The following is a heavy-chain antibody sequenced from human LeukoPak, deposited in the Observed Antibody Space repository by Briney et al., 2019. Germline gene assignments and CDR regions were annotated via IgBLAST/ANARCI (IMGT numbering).Heavy chain of an antibody. CDR3: ARAARSGNWNFLDY. D-gene: IGHD1-1*01. V-gene: IGHV3-30-3*01. CDR2: ISYDGSNK. Sequence: GGSLRLSCAASGFTFSSYAMHWVRQAPGKGLEWVAVISYDGSNKYYADSVKGRFTISRDNSKNTLYLQMNSLRAEDTAVYYCARAARSGNWNFLDYWGQGTPVTVSS. J-gene: IGHJ4*02. CDR1: GFTFSSYA.